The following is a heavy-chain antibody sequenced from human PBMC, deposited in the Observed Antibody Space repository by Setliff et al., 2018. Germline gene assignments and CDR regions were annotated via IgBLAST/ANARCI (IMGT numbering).Heavy chain of an antibody. V-gene: IGHV3-9*01. CDR2: INWSGEII. J-gene: IGHJ4*02. CDR1: GFTFDNHA. Sequence: PGGSLRLSCEVSGFTFDNHAMHWVRQAPGEGLEWVSGINWSGEIIGYADSVKGRFTFSRDNAKNSLFLEMNSLTVDDTALYYCVRDISSASGILDFWGQGTLVTVSS. D-gene: IGHD3-3*01. CDR3: VRDISSASGILDF.